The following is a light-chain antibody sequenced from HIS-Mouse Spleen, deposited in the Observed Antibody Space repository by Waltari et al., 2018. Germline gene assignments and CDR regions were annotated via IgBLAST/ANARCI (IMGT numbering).Light chain of an antibody. CDR3: CSYAGSSTFVV. V-gene: IGLV2-23*03. J-gene: IGLJ2*01. CDR2: EGS. Sequence: QSALTQPASVSGSPGPSITISCTGTRSAVGSYNLVSWYQQHPGKAPKLMIYEGSKRPSGVSNRFSGSKSGNTASLTISGLQAEDEADYYCCSYAGSSTFVVFGGGTKLTVL. CDR1: RSAVGSYNL.